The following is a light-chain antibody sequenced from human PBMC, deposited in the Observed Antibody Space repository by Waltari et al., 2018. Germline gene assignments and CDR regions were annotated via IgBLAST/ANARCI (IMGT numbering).Light chain of an antibody. CDR3: AAWDDSLSGHVV. CDR1: SSNIGRSY. Sequence: QSVLTQPPSASATPGQRVTISCSGSSSNIGRSYVSWSQQFPGTAPKLLIYTNDQRPSGVPDRFSGSKSGTSASLAISGLRSEDEADYYCAAWDDSLSGHVVFGGGTKLTVL. J-gene: IGLJ2*01. V-gene: IGLV1-47*02. CDR2: TND.